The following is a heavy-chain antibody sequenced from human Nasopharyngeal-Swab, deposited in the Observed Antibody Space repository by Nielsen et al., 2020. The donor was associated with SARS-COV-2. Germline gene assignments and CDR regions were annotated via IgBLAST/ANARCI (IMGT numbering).Heavy chain of an antibody. Sequence: WIRQPPGKGLEWVAVISYDGSNKYYVDSVKGRFTISRDNSKNTLYLQMNSLRAEDTAVYYCAKAALIGNYFYYYYYMDVWGKGTTVTVSS. V-gene: IGHV3-30*18. CDR3: AKAALIGNYFYYYYYMDV. J-gene: IGHJ6*03. D-gene: IGHD1-26*01. CDR2: ISYDGSNK.